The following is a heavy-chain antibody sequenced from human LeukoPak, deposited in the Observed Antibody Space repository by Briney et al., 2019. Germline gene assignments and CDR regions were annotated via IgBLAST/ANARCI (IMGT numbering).Heavy chain of an antibody. CDR3: ARARGRIAVAGINY. V-gene: IGHV4-34*01. CDR2: INHSGST. D-gene: IGHD6-19*01. J-gene: IGHJ4*02. CDR1: GGSFSGYY. Sequence: SETLSLTCSVYGGSFSGYYWSWIRQPPGKGLEWIGEINHSGSTNYNPSLKSRVTISVDTSKNQFSLKLSSVTAADTAVYYCARARGRIAVAGINYWGQGTLVTVSS.